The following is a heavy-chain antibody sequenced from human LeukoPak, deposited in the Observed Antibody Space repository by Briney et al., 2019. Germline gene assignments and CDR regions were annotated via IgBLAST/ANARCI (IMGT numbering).Heavy chain of an antibody. CDR3: AKDPDYDILTGYYFDY. J-gene: IGHJ4*02. D-gene: IGHD3-9*01. CDR2: ISWNSGSI. V-gene: IGHV3-9*01. Sequence: PGRSLRLSCAASGFTFDDYAMHWVRQAPGKGLEWVSGISWNSGSIGYADSVKGRFTTSRDNAKNSLYLQMNSLRAEDTALCYCAKDPDYDILTGYYFDYWGQGTLVTVSS. CDR1: GFTFDDYA.